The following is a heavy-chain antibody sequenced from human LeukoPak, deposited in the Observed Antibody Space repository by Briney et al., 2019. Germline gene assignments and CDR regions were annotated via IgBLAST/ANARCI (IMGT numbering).Heavy chain of an antibody. Sequence: GGSLRLSCEVSGFTFSNYWMSWVRQAPGKGLEWVANIKQDGSETYYVDSVKGRFTLSRDNARNSLYLQMKYLGVDDTAVYYCARAGMTGTPDYWGQGTLVTVS. V-gene: IGHV3-7*01. D-gene: IGHD1-7*01. CDR1: GFTFSNYW. CDR2: IKQDGSET. CDR3: ARAGMTGTPDY. J-gene: IGHJ4*02.